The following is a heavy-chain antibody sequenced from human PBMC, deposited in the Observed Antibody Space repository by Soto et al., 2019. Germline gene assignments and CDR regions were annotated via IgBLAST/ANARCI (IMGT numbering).Heavy chain of an antibody. CDR3: ARSLSPIDIVVVPAAMREGYYYYMDV. CDR1: GYTFTSYG. D-gene: IGHD2-2*01. J-gene: IGHJ6*03. CDR2: ISAYNGNT. Sequence: ASVKVSCKASGYTFTSYGISWVRQAPGQGLEWMGWISAYNGNTNYAQKLQGRVTMTTDTSTSTAYMELRSLRSDDTAVYYCARSLSPIDIVVVPAAMREGYYYYMDVWGKGTTVTFSS. V-gene: IGHV1-18*01.